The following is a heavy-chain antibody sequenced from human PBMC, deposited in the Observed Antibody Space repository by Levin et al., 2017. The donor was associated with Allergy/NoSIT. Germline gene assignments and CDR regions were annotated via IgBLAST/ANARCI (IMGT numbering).Heavy chain of an antibody. CDR3: ARAYSSSWCDY. CDR1: GFTFSAYW. V-gene: IGHV3-7*04. Sequence: GGSLRLSCAASGFTFSAYWMTWVRQAPGKGLEWVANIKHDGNVIYYVDSVKGRFTISRDNAKNSLYLQMNSLRAEDTAVYYCARAYSSSWCDYWGQGTLVTVSS. CDR2: IKHDGNVI. D-gene: IGHD6-13*01. J-gene: IGHJ4*02.